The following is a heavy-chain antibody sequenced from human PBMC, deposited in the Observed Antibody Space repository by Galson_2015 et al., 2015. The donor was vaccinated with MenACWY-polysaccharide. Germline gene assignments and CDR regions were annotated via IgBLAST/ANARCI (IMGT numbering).Heavy chain of an antibody. CDR1: GFTFRSYP. D-gene: IGHD2-21*01. J-gene: IGHJ4*02. CDR3: AKSGGDGVTVFATVPTAPES. CDR2: ISGSGNSV. V-gene: IGHV3-23*01. Sequence: SLRLPCAASGFTFRSYPMNWVRQTPGKGLEWVSGISGSGNSVLYADSVRGRFTISRDNSKNTLYLQMNSLRADDTALYYCAKSGGDGVTVFATVPTAPESWGQGTRSPSPQ.